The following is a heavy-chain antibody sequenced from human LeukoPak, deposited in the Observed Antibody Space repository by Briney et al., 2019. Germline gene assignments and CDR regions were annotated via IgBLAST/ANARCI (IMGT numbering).Heavy chain of an antibody. CDR1: GGSISSYY. CDR3: ARDSSYGRGDFDY. J-gene: IGHJ4*02. D-gene: IGHD5-18*01. V-gene: IGHV4-59*01. Sequence: SETLSLTCTVSGGSISSYYWSWIRQPPGKGLEWIGYIYYSGSTNYNPSLKSRVTISVATSKNQFSLKLSSVTAADTAVYYCARDSSYGRGDFDYWGQGTLVTVSS. CDR2: IYYSGST.